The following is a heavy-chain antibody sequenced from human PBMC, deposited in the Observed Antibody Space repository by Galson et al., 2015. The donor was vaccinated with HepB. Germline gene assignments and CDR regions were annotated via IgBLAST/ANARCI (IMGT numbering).Heavy chain of an antibody. J-gene: IGHJ4*02. Sequence: SLRLSCAASGFTVSSNYMSWVRQAPGKGLEWVSVIYSGGSTYYADSVKGRFTISRHNSKNTLYLQMNSLRAEDTAVYYCARDESHYGDRFDYWGQGTLVTVSS. CDR2: IYSGGST. CDR3: ARDESHYGDRFDY. V-gene: IGHV3-53*04. CDR1: GFTVSSNY. D-gene: IGHD4-17*01.